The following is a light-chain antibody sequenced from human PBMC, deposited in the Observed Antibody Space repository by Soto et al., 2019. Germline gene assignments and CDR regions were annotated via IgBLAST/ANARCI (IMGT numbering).Light chain of an antibody. Sequence: QSALTQPPSASGSPGQSVTISCTGTSSDVGGYNYVSWYQQHPGKAPKLMIYEVSKRPSGVPDRFSGSKSGKAASLTVSGLQAEDEADYYCSSYAGGNNLIFGGGTQLTVL. CDR1: SSDVGGYNY. CDR3: SSYAGGNNLI. V-gene: IGLV2-8*01. CDR2: EVS. J-gene: IGLJ7*01.